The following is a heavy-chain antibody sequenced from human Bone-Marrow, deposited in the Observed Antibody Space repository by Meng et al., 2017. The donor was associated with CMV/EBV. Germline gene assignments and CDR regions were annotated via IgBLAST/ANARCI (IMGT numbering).Heavy chain of an antibody. CDR2: ISGSGGST. J-gene: IGHJ4*02. CDR1: GFTFSSYA. V-gene: IGHV3-23*01. Sequence: GESLKISCAASGFTFSSYAMSWVRQAPGKGLEWVSAISGSGGSTYYADSVKGRFTISRDNSKNTLYLQMNSLRAEETAMYYCAKDQLLFGGPNAYFDDWGQGTLVTVSS. CDR3: AKDQLLFGGPNAYFDD. D-gene: IGHD3-16*01.